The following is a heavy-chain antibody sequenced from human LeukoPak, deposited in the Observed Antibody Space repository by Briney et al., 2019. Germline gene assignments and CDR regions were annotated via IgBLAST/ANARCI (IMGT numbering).Heavy chain of an antibody. CDR3: ARALVDTAMGASYYYYGMDV. CDR1: GGSISSYY. V-gene: IGHV4-59*01. CDR2: IYYSGST. D-gene: IGHD5-18*01. J-gene: IGHJ6*02. Sequence: SETLSLTCTVSGGSISSYYWSWIRQPPGRGLEWIGYIYYSGSTNYNPSLKSRVTISVDTSKNQFSLKLSSVTAADTAVYYCARALVDTAMGASYYYYGMDVWGQGTTVTVSS.